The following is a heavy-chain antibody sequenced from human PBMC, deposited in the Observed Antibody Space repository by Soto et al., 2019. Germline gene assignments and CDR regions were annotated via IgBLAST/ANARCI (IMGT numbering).Heavy chain of an antibody. CDR1: GFTFSSSA. CDR3: AKSLDINWKNWFDP. J-gene: IGHJ5*02. V-gene: IGHV3-23*01. CDR2: ISGSDGRT. D-gene: IGHD1-1*01. Sequence: EVQILESGGGLVQPGGSLRLSFAASGFTFSSSAMNWVRQAPGKGLEWVSVISGSDGRTYYADSVKGRFTISRDNSKNTLYLDINSMRAEDTAVYYCAKSLDINWKNWFDPWGQGTLVTVSS.